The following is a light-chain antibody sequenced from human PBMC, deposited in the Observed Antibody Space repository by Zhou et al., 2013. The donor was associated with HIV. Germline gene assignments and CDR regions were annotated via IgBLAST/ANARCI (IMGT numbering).Light chain of an antibody. Sequence: DIQMTQSPSSLSASVGDRVTITCRASQGIRNDLGWYQQKPGQAPKRLIYSASSLQSGVPSRFSGSGSGTEFTLTISSLQLEDFATYYCQQSYSTPPITFGQGTRLEIK. J-gene: IGKJ5*01. CDR2: SAS. V-gene: IGKV1-17*01. CDR3: QQSYSTPPIT. CDR1: QGIRND.